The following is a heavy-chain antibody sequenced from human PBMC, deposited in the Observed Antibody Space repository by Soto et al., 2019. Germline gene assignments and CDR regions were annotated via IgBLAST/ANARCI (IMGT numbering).Heavy chain of an antibody. J-gene: IGHJ5*01. CDR1: GFTFSSYA. CDR3: AKCFRITIFVFVIALHS. CDR2: ISGSGGST. V-gene: IGHV3-23*01. Sequence: QPGGSLRLSCAASGFTFSSYAMSWVRQAPGKGLEWVSAISGSGGSTCYADSVKGRFTISRDNSKNTLYLQMNSLRAEDTAVYYCAKCFRITIFVFVIALHSPGHALLVSV. D-gene: IGHD3-3*01.